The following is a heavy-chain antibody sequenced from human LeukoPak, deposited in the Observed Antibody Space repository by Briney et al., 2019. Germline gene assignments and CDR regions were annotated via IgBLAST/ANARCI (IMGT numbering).Heavy chain of an antibody. D-gene: IGHD3-9*01. CDR3: AAGPIRYFDWLYFDY. V-gene: IGHV5-51*01. Sequence: GESLKIPCKGSGYSFTSYWIGWVRQMPGKGLEWMGIIYPGDSDTRYSPSFQGQVTISADKSISTAYLQWSSLKASDTAMYYCAAGPIRYFDWLYFDYWGQGTLVTVSS. CDR1: GYSFTSYW. CDR2: IYPGDSDT. J-gene: IGHJ4*02.